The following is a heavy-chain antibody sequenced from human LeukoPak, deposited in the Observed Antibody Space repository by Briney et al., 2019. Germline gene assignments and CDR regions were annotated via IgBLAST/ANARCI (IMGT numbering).Heavy chain of an antibody. CDR2: MNPNSGNT. CDR1: GYTFTSYD. CDR3: ARAGSGYKIYYYYYGMDV. D-gene: IGHD5-12*01. J-gene: IGHJ6*02. V-gene: IGHV1-8*01. Sequence: ASVKVSCKASGYTFTSYDINWVRQATGQGLEWMGWMNPNSGNTGYAQKFQGRVTMTRNTSISTAYMELSSLRSEDTAVYYCARAGSGYKIYYYYYGMDVWGQGTTVTVSS.